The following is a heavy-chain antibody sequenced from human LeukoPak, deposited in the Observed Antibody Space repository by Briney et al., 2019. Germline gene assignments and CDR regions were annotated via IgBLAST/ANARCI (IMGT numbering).Heavy chain of an antibody. CDR2: ISGSGGDT. D-gene: IGHD7-27*01. Sequence: PGGSLRLSCAASGFTFGSYAMIWVRQAPGKGLEWVSAISGSGGDTYYADSVKGRFTIFRDNSKNTVYLRMNSLRAEDTAVYYCAKDPWGSRGYFDYWGQGTLVTVSS. J-gene: IGHJ4*02. CDR1: GFTFGSYA. V-gene: IGHV3-23*01. CDR3: AKDPWGSRGYFDY.